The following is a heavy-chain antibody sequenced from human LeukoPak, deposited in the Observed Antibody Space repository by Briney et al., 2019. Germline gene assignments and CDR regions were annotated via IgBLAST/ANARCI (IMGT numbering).Heavy chain of an antibody. V-gene: IGHV3-23*01. CDR3: AEDRSYSSSWYDMNV. CDR1: GFTFSSYD. D-gene: IGHD6-13*01. Sequence: GGSLRLSCAASGFTFSSYDMNWVRQAPGKGLEWVSGIIGSGGTTYYADSVKGRFTISRDNSKNTLYVQMNSLRAEDTAIYYCAEDRSYSSSWYDMNVWGQGTTVTVSS. J-gene: IGHJ6*02. CDR2: IIGSGGTT.